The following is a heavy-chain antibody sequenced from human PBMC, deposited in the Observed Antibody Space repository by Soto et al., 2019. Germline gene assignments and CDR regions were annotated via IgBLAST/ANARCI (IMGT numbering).Heavy chain of an antibody. V-gene: IGHV4-39*01. Sequence: QLQLQEAGPGLVKPSETLSLTCTVSGGSISSSSYYWGWIRQPPGKGLEWIGSIYYSGSTYYNPSLKSRVTKSVDTSKHQFSLKLSSVTAADTAVYYCARMGDIVVVPAARKFNWFDPWGQGTLVTVSS. CDR3: ARMGDIVVVPAARKFNWFDP. J-gene: IGHJ5*02. D-gene: IGHD2-2*01. CDR2: IYYSGST. CDR1: GGSISSSSYY.